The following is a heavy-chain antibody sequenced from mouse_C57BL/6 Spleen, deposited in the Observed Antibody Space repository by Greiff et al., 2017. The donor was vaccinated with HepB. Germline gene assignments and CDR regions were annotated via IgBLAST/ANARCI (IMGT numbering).Heavy chain of an antibody. J-gene: IGHJ4*01. CDR2: IHPSDSDT. CDR1: GYTFTSYW. V-gene: IGHV1-74*01. D-gene: IGHD1-1*01. CDR3: AIGDYGSHYAMDY. Sequence: VQLQQPGAELVKPGASVKVSCKASGYTFTSYWMHWVKQRPGQGLEWIGRIHPSDSDTNYNQKFKGKATLTVDKSSSTAYMQLSSLTSEDSAVYYCAIGDYGSHYAMDYWGQGTSVTVSS.